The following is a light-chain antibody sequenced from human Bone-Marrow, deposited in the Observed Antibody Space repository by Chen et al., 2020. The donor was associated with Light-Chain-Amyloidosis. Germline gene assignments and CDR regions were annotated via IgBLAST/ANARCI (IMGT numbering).Light chain of an antibody. J-gene: IGLJ2*01. CDR1: DLPTKY. V-gene: IGLV3-25*03. Sequence: SSELTHPPSVSVSPGQTPRITCSGDDLPTKYAYWYQQKPGQAPVLVIHRDTERPSGISERFSGSSSGTTATLTISGVQAEDEADYHCQSADSSGTYEVIFGGGTKLTVL. CDR2: RDT. CDR3: QSADSSGTYEVI.